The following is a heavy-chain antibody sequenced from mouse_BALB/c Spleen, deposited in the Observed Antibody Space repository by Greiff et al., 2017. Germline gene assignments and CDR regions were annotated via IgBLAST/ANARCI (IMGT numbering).Heavy chain of an antibody. D-gene: IGHD2-1*01. CDR2: IWSGGST. V-gene: IGHV2-2*02. J-gene: IGHJ3*01. CDR3: ARSGNYVKFAY. CDR1: GFSLTSYG. Sequence: VQLQQSGPGLVQPSQSLSITCTVSGFSLTSYGVHWVRQSPGKGLEWLGVIWSGGSTDYNAAFISRLSISKDNSKSQVFFKMNSLQANDTAIYYCARSGNYVKFAYWGQGTLVTVSA.